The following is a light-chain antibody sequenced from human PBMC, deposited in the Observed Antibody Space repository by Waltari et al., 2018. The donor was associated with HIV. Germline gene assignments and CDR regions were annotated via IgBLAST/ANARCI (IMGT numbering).Light chain of an antibody. CDR3: ASWDDNLRHWV. V-gene: IGLV1-47*01. J-gene: IGLJ3*02. Sequence: QPKMTQAPSASKTPGPRITMSCSGSKSNIGNNFIYCSQQIPGAAPRLVMARNDRLPAGVPDRFSGTKSGTSAFLAITDLRLDDEATYVCASWDDNLRHWVFGGGTKLTVL. CDR1: KSNIGNNF. CDR2: RND.